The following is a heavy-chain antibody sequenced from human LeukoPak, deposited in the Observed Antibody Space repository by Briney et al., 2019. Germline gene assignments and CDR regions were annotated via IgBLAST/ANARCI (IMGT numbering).Heavy chain of an antibody. D-gene: IGHD2-2*01. CDR2: ISYDGSNK. J-gene: IGHJ3*02. Sequence: PGRSLRLSCAASGFTFSSYGMHWVRQAPGKGLEWVAVISYDGSNKYYADSVKGRFTISRDNSKNTLYLQMNSLRAEDTAVYYCAKDGRYVVVPAAKGDAFDIWGQGTMVTVSS. CDR1: GFTFSSYG. CDR3: AKDGRYVVVPAAKGDAFDI. V-gene: IGHV3-30*18.